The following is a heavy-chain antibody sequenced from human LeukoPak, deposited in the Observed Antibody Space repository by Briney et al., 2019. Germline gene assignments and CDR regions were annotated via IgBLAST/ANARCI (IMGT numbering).Heavy chain of an antibody. V-gene: IGHV3-23*01. D-gene: IGHD3-3*01. CDR3: AKTYYDFWSGYSAFDY. Sequence: GGSLRLSCAASGFTFSSYAMSWVRQAPGKGLEWVSAISGSGGSTYCADSVKGRFTISRDNSKNTLYLQMNSLRAEDTAVYYCAKTYYDFWSGYSAFDYWGQGTLVTVSS. CDR1: GFTFSSYA. J-gene: IGHJ4*02. CDR2: ISGSGGST.